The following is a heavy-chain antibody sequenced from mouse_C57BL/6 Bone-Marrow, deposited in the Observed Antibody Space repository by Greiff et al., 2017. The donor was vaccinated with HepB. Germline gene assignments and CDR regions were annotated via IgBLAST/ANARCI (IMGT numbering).Heavy chain of an antibody. Sequence: QVQLQQPGAELVKPGASVKLSCKASGYTFTSYWMHWVKQRPGRGLECIGRIDPNSGGTKYNEKFKGKATLTVDKPSGTAYMQLSSLTSEDSAVYYCARMDYYSSTSWYFDVWGTGTTVTVSS. D-gene: IGHD1-1*01. CDR3: ARMDYYSSTSWYFDV. V-gene: IGHV1-72*01. CDR2: IDPNSGGT. J-gene: IGHJ1*03. CDR1: GYTFTSYW.